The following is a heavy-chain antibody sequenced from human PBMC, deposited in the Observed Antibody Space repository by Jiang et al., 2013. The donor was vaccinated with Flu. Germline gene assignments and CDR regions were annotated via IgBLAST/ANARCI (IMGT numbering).Heavy chain of an antibody. D-gene: IGHD3-16*01. V-gene: IGHV3-21*01. CDR1: GFTLSGNT. CDR3: AREKPSKTYVHFYGMDL. CDR2: ISTTGAYI. Sequence: QLVESGGGQVRPGGSLRLSCAASGFTLSGNTMNWVRRAPGKGLEWVASISTTGAYIYYAESLKGRFSISRDNAGNSVYLYMSSLRAEDTATYYCAREKPSKTYVHFYGMDLWGQGTTVTVSS. J-gene: IGHJ6*02.